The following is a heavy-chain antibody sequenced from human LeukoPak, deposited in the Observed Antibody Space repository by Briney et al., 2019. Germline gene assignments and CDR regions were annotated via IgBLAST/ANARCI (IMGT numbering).Heavy chain of an antibody. J-gene: IGHJ3*02. CDR2: ISATTGGT. CDR3: AKIQGWFNDAFHI. V-gene: IGHV3-23*01. CDR1: GFTFSSNG. D-gene: IGHD6-19*01. Sequence: PGGSLRLSCAASGFTFSSNGMSWVRQAPGKGLEWVSGISATTGGTYYADSVKGRFTISREISKSRLYMQMNSLRADDTAVYYCAKIQGWFNDAFHIGGQGTMVTVSS.